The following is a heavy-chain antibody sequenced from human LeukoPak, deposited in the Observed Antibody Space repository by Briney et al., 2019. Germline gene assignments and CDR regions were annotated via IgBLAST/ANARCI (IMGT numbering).Heavy chain of an antibody. CDR2: IYYSGST. CDR3: ARGGGSPEF. J-gene: IGHJ4*02. V-gene: IGHV4-59*01. Sequence: KPSETLSLTCSVSGGSISSYYWSWIRQPPGKGLEWIGYIYYSGSTKYNPSLESRVTISVDTSKSQFSLKLSSVTTADTAVYYCARGGGSPEFWGQETQVTVSS. CDR1: GGSISSYY. D-gene: IGHD1-26*01.